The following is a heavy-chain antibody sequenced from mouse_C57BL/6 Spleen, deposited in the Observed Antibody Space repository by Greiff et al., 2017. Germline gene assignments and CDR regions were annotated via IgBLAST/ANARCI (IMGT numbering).Heavy chain of an antibody. CDR1: GFTFSDYG. CDR3: ARLLGRGWYFDV. Sequence: EVQLVESGGGLVQPGGSLKLSCAASGFTFSDYGMAWVRQAPRQGPEWVAFISNLAYSIYYADTVTGRFTISRENAKNTLYLEMSSLRSEDTAMYYCARLLGRGWYFDVWGTGTTVTVSS. V-gene: IGHV5-15*01. D-gene: IGHD4-1*01. J-gene: IGHJ1*03. CDR2: ISNLAYSI.